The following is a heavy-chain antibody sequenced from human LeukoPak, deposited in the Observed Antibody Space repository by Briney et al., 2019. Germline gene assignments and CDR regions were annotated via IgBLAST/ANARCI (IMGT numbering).Heavy chain of an antibody. CDR2: ISSSSSYI. J-gene: IGHJ4*02. CDR1: GFTFSSYS. Sequence: GGSLRLSCAASGFTFSSYSMNWVRQAPGKGLEWVSSISSSSSYIYYADSVKGRFTISRDNAKNSLYLQMNSLRAEDTAVYYCARDVGGYDSSGYPLDYWGQGTLVTVSS. CDR3: ARDVGGYDSSGYPLDY. V-gene: IGHV3-21*01. D-gene: IGHD3-22*01.